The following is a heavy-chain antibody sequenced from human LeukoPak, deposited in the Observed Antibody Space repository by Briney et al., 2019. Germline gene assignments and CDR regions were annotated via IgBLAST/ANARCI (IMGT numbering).Heavy chain of an antibody. J-gene: IGHJ4*02. CDR1: GYTFPSYF. V-gene: IGHV1-46*01. Sequence: ASVKVSCKASGYTFPSYFMHWVRQAPGQGLEWMGIINPTGGSTTYAQKFQGRVTMTRDTSTSTVYMELSSLRSGDTAVYYCARTAARRFDYWGQGTLVTVSS. CDR3: ARTAARRFDY. CDR2: INPTGGST. D-gene: IGHD6-6*01.